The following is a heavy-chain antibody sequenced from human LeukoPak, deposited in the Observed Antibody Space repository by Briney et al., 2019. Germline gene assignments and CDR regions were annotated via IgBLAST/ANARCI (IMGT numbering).Heavy chain of an antibody. CDR3: ARVVFYYDSSGYSEFDY. CDR2: INPSGGST. CDR1: GYTFTSYY. J-gene: IGHJ4*02. V-gene: IGHV1-46*01. Sequence: ASVKVSCKASGYTFTSYYMHWVRQAPGQGLEWMGIINPSGGSTSYAQKFQGRVTMTRDMSTSTVYMELSSLRSEDTAVYYCARVVFYYDSSGYSEFDYWGQGTLVTVSS. D-gene: IGHD3-22*01.